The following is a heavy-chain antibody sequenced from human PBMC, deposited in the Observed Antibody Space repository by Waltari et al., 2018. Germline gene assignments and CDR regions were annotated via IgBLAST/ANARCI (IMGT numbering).Heavy chain of an antibody. Sequence: EVQLLESGGGLVQPGGSLRLSCAASGFTFSSYAMSWVRQAPGKGLEWVSVIYSGGSTYYADSVKGRFTISRDNSKNTLYLQMNSLRAEDTAVYYCAKPLGGVTDNGDWGQGTLVTVSS. CDR2: IYSGGST. J-gene: IGHJ4*02. V-gene: IGHV3-23*03. CDR1: GFTFSSYA. D-gene: IGHD2-21*02. CDR3: AKPLGGVTDNGD.